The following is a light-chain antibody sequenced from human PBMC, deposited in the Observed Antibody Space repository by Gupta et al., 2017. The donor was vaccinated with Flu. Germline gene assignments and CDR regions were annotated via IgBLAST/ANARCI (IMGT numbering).Light chain of an antibody. CDR3: QQYNSDVT. CDR1: QSVSNG. V-gene: IGKV1-5*03. J-gene: IGKJ4*01. Sequence: DRVTITCRASQSVSNGWAWYKQKPGTAPKLRIYKASNLEIGVPSRFSGSGSGTEFTLTISSLQPDDFATYYCQQYNSDVTFGGGTKVEIK. CDR2: KAS.